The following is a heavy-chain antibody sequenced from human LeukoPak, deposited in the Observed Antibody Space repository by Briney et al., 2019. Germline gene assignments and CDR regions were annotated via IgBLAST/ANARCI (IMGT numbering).Heavy chain of an antibody. Sequence: GGSLRLSCAASGFTFSSYGMHWVRQAPGKGLEWVAVISYDGSNKYYADSVKGRFTISRDNSKNTLYLQMNSLRAEDTAVYYCARESGIAAALDLWGQGTLVTVSS. D-gene: IGHD6-13*01. CDR3: ARESGIAAALDL. V-gene: IGHV3-30*03. CDR2: ISYDGSNK. J-gene: IGHJ5*02. CDR1: GFTFSSYG.